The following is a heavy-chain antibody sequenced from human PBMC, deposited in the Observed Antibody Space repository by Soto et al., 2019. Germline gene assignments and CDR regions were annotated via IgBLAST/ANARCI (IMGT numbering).Heavy chain of an antibody. D-gene: IGHD6-19*01. CDR2: IYYSGST. CDR3: ASLAVAGTNYGMDV. J-gene: IGHJ6*02. Sequence: SETLSLTCTVSGGSISSYYWSWIRQPPGKGLEWIGYIYYSGSTNYNPSLKSRVTISVDTSKNQFSLKLSSVTAADTAVYYCASLAVAGTNYGMDVWGQGTTVTVSS. CDR1: GGSISSYY. V-gene: IGHV4-59*08.